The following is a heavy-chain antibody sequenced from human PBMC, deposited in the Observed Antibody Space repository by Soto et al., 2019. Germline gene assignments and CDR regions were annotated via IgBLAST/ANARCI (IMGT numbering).Heavy chain of an antibody. V-gene: IGHV1-69*01. CDR2: IIPIFGTA. D-gene: IGHD6-25*01. CDR3: ARVRRPLTGMDV. J-gene: IGHJ6*02. CDR1: GGTFSSYA. Sequence: QVQLVQSGAEVKKPGSSVKVSCKASGGTFSSYAISWVRQAPGQGLEWMGGIIPIFGTANYAQKFQGRVTITADASTSTAYLELSTLRSEDTAVYYCARVRRPLTGMDVWAHGTTVTVSS.